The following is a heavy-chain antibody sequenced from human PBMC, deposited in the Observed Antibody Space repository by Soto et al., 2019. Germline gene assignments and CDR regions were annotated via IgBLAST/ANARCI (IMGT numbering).Heavy chain of an antibody. V-gene: IGHV1-3*05. D-gene: IGHD3-22*01. Sequence: QVQLVQSGAEERKPGASVKVSCKASGYIFSDYAFHWVRQAPGQRPEWVGWINAGNGNTKYSQKLKGRVTITRDTSASTAYMELSGLRSEDTAVYYCAKAGYDTSPFIDYWGQGTLVTVSS. J-gene: IGHJ4*02. CDR1: GYIFSDYA. CDR3: AKAGYDTSPFIDY. CDR2: INAGNGNT.